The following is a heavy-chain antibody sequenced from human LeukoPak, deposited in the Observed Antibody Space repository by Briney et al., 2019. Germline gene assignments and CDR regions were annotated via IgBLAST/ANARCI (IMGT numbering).Heavy chain of an antibody. D-gene: IGHD6-19*01. V-gene: IGHV4-34*01. Sequence: SETLSLTCAVYGGSFSGYYWSWIRQPPGKGLEWIGEINHSGSTNYNPSLKSRVTISVDTSKNQFSLKLSSVTAADPAVYYCARGGVAGPYYYYYMDVWGKGTTVTVSS. J-gene: IGHJ6*03. CDR1: GGSFSGYY. CDR3: ARGGVAGPYYYYYMDV. CDR2: INHSGST.